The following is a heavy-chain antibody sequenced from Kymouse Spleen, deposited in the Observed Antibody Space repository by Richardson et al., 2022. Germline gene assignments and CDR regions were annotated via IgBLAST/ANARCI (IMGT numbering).Heavy chain of an antibody. V-gene: IGHV4-59*01. D-gene: IGHD2-2*02. Sequence: QVQLQESGPGLVKPSETLSLTCTVSGGSISSYYWSWIRQPPGKGLEWIGYIYYSGSTNYNPSLKSRVTISVDTSKNQFSLKLSSVTAADTAVYYCARSHCSSTSCYAFDIWGQGTMVTVSS. CDR2: IYYSGST. J-gene: IGHJ3*02. CDR1: GGSISSYY. CDR3: ARSHCSSTSCYAFDI.